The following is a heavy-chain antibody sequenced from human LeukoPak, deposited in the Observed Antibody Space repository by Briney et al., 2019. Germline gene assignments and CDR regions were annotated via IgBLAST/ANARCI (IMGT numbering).Heavy chain of an antibody. J-gene: IGHJ2*01. CDR1: GYTFTGYY. CDR2: INPNSGGT. D-gene: IGHD6-19*01. V-gene: IGHV1-2*02. CDR3: ARDGTGYSSGWYYWFFDL. Sequence: GASVKGSCKAFGYTFTGYYMHWGRQAPGQGLEWIGWINPNSGGTNSAQKFQGRVTMTRDTSISTAYMELNRLTSDDTAVYYCARDGTGYSSGWYYWFFDLWGRGTLVTVSS.